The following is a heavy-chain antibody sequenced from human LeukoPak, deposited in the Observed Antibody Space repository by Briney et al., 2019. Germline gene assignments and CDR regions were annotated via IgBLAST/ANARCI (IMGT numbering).Heavy chain of an antibody. Sequence: ASVKVSCKASRYTLTSYYMHWVRQAPGQGLEWIGIIDPSGGRTSYTQKCQGRVTMTRDMSTSTVYRELSSLRSEDTAVYYCARAYGSGSYLDYWGQGTLVTVSS. CDR3: ARAYGSGSYLDY. CDR2: IDPSGGRT. D-gene: IGHD3-10*01. J-gene: IGHJ4*02. V-gene: IGHV1-46*01. CDR1: RYTLTSYY.